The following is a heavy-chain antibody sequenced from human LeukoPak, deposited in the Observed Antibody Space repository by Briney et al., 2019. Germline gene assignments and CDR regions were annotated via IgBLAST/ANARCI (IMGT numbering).Heavy chain of an antibody. CDR1: GGSIHGHY. CDR3: ARHGPDSSGWALHYLDY. D-gene: IGHD3-22*01. Sequence: PSETLTLTCTVSGGSIHGHYWSWIPQPPGKGLEWIGYVYYSGSTDNNPSFKSRAAISVDTSKNQFSLKLISVTAADTAVYYCARHGPDSSGWALHYLDYWGQGTLVTVSS. V-gene: IGHV4-59*08. J-gene: IGHJ4*02. CDR2: VYYSGST.